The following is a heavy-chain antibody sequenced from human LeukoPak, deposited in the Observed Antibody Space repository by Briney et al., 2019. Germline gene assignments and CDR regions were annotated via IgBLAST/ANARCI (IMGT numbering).Heavy chain of an antibody. Sequence: GESLKIYCMGSGYSFSNYWIGWVRQMPGKGLEWMGIFYPGDFDTRYSPSFQGQVPISADKSVTTSYLQWSSLKASDTAVYFCARLEGRAALIRGAITYWGQGTLVTVSS. J-gene: IGHJ4*02. CDR3: ARLEGRAALIRGAITY. CDR1: GYSFSNYW. CDR2: FYPGDFDT. D-gene: IGHD3-10*01. V-gene: IGHV5-51*01.